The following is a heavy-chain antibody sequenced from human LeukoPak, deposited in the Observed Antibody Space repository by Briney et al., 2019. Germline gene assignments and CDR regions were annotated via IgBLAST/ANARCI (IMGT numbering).Heavy chain of an antibody. CDR1: GGSISSSNW. CDR2: IYHSGST. Sequence: SETLSLTCTVSGGSISSSNWWSWVRQPPGKGLEWIGEIYHSGSTNYNPSLKSRVTISVDKSKNQFSLKLSSVTAADTAVYYCASFNYYDSSGYYLNFDYWGQGTLVTVSS. CDR3: ASFNYYDSSGYYLNFDY. D-gene: IGHD3-22*01. V-gene: IGHV4-4*02. J-gene: IGHJ4*02.